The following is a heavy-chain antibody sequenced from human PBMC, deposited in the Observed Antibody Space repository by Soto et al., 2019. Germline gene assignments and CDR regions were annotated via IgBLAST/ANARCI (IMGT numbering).Heavy chain of an antibody. CDR2: IYSGGST. CDR1: GVTVCTKY. D-gene: IGHD3-16*01. CDR3: ARDPWAADY. V-gene: IGHV3-66*01. Sequence: GGSLRLSCAASGVTVCTKYMSWVRQAPGKGLEWVSVIYSGGSTFYADSVRGRFTISRDNSKNTVNLQMNSLRAEDTAVYYCARDPWAADYWGQGTLVTVSS. J-gene: IGHJ4*02.